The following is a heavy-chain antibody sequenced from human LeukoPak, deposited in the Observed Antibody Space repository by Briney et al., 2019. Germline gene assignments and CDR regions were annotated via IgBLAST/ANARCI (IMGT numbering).Heavy chain of an antibody. V-gene: IGHV4-59*11. CDR2: IHYSGST. Sequence: SETLSLTCTVSGGSISSHSWSWIRQPPGKGLEWIGYIHYSGSTNYNPSLKSRVTISVDTSKNQFSLKLSSVTAADTAVYYCARGLVGRDYWGQGTLVTVSS. CDR3: ARGLVGRDY. J-gene: IGHJ4*02. CDR1: GGSISSHS. D-gene: IGHD2-15*01.